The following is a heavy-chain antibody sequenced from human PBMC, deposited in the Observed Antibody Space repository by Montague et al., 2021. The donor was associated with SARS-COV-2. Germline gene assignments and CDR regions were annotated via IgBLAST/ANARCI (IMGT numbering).Heavy chain of an antibody. CDR1: GFTFSSYA. V-gene: IGHV3-30*04. J-gene: IGHJ6*02. CDR3: ARDGYNWNDAVYYYYGMDV. Sequence: SLRLSCAASGFTFSSYAMHWVRQAPGKGLEWVAVISYDGSNKYYADSVKSRFTISRDNSKNTLYLQMNSLRAEDTAVYYCARDGYNWNDAVYYYYGMDVWGQGTTVIVSS. D-gene: IGHD1-20*01. CDR2: ISYDGSNK.